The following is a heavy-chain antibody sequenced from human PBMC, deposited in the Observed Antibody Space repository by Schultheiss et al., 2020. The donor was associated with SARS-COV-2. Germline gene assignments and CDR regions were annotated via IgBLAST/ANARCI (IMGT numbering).Heavy chain of an antibody. D-gene: IGHD5/OR15-5a*01. CDR3: AKAGEAVSRDY. CDR1: GFTFRMHW. CDR2: IKEDGSEK. V-gene: IGHV3-7*01. J-gene: IGHJ4*02. Sequence: GGSLRLSCAASGFTFRMHWMSWVRQAPGKGLEWVASIKEDGSEKYYVDSVKGRFTISRDNAKNSLYLQMNSLRAEDTAVYYCAKAGEAVSRDYWGQGTLVTVSS.